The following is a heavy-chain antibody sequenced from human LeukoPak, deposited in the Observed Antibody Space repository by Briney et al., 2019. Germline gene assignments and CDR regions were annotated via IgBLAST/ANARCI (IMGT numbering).Heavy chain of an antibody. CDR3: ARRLGSSSWYAFDY. D-gene: IGHD6-13*01. CDR1: GYTFTSYG. CDR2: ISAYNGNT. J-gene: IGHJ4*02. V-gene: IGHV1-18*01. Sequence: ASVKVSCKASGYTFTSYGISWVRQAPGQGLEWMGWISAYNGNTNYAQKLQGRVTMATDTSTSTAYMELRSLRSDDTAVYYCARRLGSSSWYAFDYWGQGTLVTVSS.